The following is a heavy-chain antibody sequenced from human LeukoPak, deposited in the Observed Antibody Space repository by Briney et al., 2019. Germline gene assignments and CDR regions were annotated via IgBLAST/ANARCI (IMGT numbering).Heavy chain of an antibody. CDR2: IYYSGST. J-gene: IGHJ4*02. Sequence: SETLSLTCTVSGGSISSSSYYWGWIRQPPGKGLEWIGSIYYSGSTYYNPSLKSRVTISVDTSKNQFSLKLSSVTAADTAVYYCARRYSSSWYAPSTYYFDYWGQGTLDTVSS. CDR1: GGSISSSSYY. V-gene: IGHV4-39*07. CDR3: ARRYSSSWYAPSTYYFDY. D-gene: IGHD6-13*01.